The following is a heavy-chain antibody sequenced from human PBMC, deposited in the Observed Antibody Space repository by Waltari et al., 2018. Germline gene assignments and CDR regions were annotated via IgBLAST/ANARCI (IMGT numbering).Heavy chain of an antibody. CDR2: IYYSGRT. CDR1: GGSISSGDYY. V-gene: IGHV4-30-4*08. J-gene: IGHJ4*02. D-gene: IGHD4-17*01. CDR3: ARGYGENGDYIFDY. Sequence: QVQLQESGPGLVKPSQTLSLTCTVSGGSISSGDYYCSGIRQPPGKGREWIGYIYYSGRTYYNPSLKSRVTISVDTSKNQFSLKLSSVTAADTAVYYCARGYGENGDYIFDYWGQGTLVTVSS.